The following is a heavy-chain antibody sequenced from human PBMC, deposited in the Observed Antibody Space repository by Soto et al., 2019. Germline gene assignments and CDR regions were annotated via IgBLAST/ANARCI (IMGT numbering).Heavy chain of an antibody. V-gene: IGHV4-30-4*01. CDR3: ARVRSGYDDAFDI. D-gene: IGHD5-12*01. J-gene: IGHJ3*02. CDR2: IYYSGST. CDR1: GGSISSGDYY. Sequence: SETLSLTCTVSGGSISSGDYYWSWIRQPPGKGLEWIGYIYYSGSTYYNPSLKSRVTISVDTSKNQFSLKLSSVTAADTAVYYCARVRSGYDDAFDIWGQGTMVTVSS.